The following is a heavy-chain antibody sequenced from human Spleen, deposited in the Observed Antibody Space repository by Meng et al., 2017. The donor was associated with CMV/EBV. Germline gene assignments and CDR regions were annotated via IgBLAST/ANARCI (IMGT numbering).Heavy chain of an antibody. CDR2: INHSGST. CDR3: ARGASFQH. Sequence: LSLTCAVYGVSFSGYYWSWIRQPAGTGLEWIGEINHSGSTNYNPSLKSRVTISVDTSKNQFSLKLSSVTAADTAVYYCARGASFQHWGQGTLVTVSS. CDR1: GVSFSGYY. V-gene: IGHV4-34*01. J-gene: IGHJ1*01.